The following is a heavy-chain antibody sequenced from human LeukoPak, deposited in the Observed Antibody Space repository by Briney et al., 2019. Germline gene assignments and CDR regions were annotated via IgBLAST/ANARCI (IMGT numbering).Heavy chain of an antibody. Sequence: GGSLRLSCAASGLTFDDYAMHWVRQAPGKGLEWVSGISWNSGSIGYADSVKGRFTISRDNAKNSLYLQMNSLRAEDTALYYCAKDLSTSHSSSWSYYYYGMDVWGQGTTVTVSS. CDR3: AKDLSTSHSSSWSYYYYGMDV. CDR2: ISWNSGSI. V-gene: IGHV3-9*01. J-gene: IGHJ6*02. CDR1: GLTFDDYA. D-gene: IGHD6-13*01.